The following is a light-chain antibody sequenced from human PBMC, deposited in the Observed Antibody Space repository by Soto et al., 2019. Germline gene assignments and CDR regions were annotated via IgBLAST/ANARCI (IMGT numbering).Light chain of an antibody. V-gene: IGKV3-15*01. CDR1: QSVSSK. CDR2: GAS. Sequence: EIVMTQSPSTLSVSPGDRATLSCRASQSVSSKLAWYQQKPGQAPRLLIYGASPRDTGIPARLSGSGCGTEFTLSIISLQSEDCAVYYGQQNNNWPPYTFGQGTKLEIK. CDR3: QQNNNWPPYT. J-gene: IGKJ2*01.